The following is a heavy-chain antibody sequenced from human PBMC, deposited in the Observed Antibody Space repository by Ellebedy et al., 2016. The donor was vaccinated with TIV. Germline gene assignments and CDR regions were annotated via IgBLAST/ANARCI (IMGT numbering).Heavy chain of an antibody. CDR1: GGSISTYY. V-gene: IGHV4-59*01. J-gene: IGHJ6*02. CDR2: IYYSGST. Sequence: GSLRLXXTVSGGSISTYYWSWIRQPPGKGLEWIGYIYYSGSTNYNPSLKSRVTISVDTSKNQFSLKLSSVTAADSAVYYCVRSEGYAMDVWGQGTTVTVSS. CDR3: VRSEGYAMDV.